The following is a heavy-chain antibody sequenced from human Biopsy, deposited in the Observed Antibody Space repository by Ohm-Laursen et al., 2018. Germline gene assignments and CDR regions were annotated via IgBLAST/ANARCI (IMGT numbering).Heavy chain of an antibody. Sequence: GTLPLTCTVSGGSLSGYYWSWIRQAPGRGLEWIGLIYYRGETDYNPSLKSRVTISVDGSKNQFSLNLTSITAADTAVYYCAHGSGSYYKWDFWGRGILVTVSS. CDR2: IYYRGET. J-gene: IGHJ4*02. CDR3: AHGSGSYYKWDF. V-gene: IGHV4-59*08. CDR1: GGSLSGYY. D-gene: IGHD3-10*01.